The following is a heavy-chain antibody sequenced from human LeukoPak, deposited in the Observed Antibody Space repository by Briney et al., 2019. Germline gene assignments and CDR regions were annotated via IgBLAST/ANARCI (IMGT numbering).Heavy chain of an antibody. Sequence: GGSLRLSCAASGFTVSSNYMSWVRQAPGKGLEWVSVIYCGGSTYYADSVKGRFTISRDNSKNTLYLQMNSLRAEDTAVYYCAREELRYFDWPLGFDYWGQGTLVTVSS. D-gene: IGHD3-9*01. CDR1: GFTVSSNY. V-gene: IGHV3-53*01. CDR3: AREELRYFDWPLGFDY. J-gene: IGHJ4*02. CDR2: IYCGGST.